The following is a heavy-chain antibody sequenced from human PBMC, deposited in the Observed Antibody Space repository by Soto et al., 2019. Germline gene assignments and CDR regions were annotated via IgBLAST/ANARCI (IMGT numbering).Heavy chain of an antibody. Sequence: QVQLVESGGRVVQTGTSLRLSCVASGFSFASFDMHWGRQTPGGGPEWVASITSDGKKTYYADFAKGLVTISRDNAKNRIFLEIHRPGPEDTAVYFCAGDPGFDFWSGVFDPLGQGTVVSVFS. CDR1: GFSFASFD. D-gene: IGHD3-3*01. CDR2: ITSDGKKT. CDR3: AGDPGFDFWSGVFDP. J-gene: IGHJ5*02. V-gene: IGHV3-30*03.